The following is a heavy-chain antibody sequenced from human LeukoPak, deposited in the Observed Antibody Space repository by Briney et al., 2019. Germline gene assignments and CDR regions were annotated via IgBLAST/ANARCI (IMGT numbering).Heavy chain of an antibody. V-gene: IGHV1-2*02. J-gene: IGHJ4*02. CDR2: INSHTGGT. CDR1: GDIFTGSF. CDR3: ARADPVAY. Sequence: ASVKVSCKASGDIFTGSFIHWVRQAPGQGLEWMGWINSHTGGTKLAQKFQGRVTMTRDTSISTACMELSSLRSDDTAVYYCARADPVAYWGQGSHVTVSS.